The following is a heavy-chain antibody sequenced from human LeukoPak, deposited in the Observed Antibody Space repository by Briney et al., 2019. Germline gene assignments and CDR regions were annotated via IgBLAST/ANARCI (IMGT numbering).Heavy chain of an antibody. CDR1: GFSLSTSGVG. CDR3: AHSVRGVIITPFDY. D-gene: IGHD3-10*01. V-gene: IGHV2-5*02. Sequence: ESGPTLVKPTQTLTLTCTFSGFSLSTSGVGVGWIRQPPGIYWDDDKRYSPSLKSRLTITKDTSKNQVVLTMTNMDPVDTATYYCAHSVRGVIITPFDYWGQGTLVTVSS. CDR2: IYWDDDK. J-gene: IGHJ4*02.